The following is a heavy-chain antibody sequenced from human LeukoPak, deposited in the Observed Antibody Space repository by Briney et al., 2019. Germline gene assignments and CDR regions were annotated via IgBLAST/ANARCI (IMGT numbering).Heavy chain of an antibody. CDR3: VKGGYCSSTICYNLGWFDP. V-gene: IGHV3-30*02. D-gene: IGHD2-2*02. CDR1: GFTFSSYG. CDR2: IWYDGSSK. Sequence: TGGSLRLSCAASGFTFSSYGMHWVRQAPGKGLEWVACIWYDGSSKNDAEAVKGRFTICRDNSKTTLNLEMNSLRAEDTAVYYCVKGGYCSSTICYNLGWFDPWGQGTLVTVSS. J-gene: IGHJ5*02.